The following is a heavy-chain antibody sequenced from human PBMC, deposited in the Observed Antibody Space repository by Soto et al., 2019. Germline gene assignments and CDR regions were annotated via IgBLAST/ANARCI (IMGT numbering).Heavy chain of an antibody. CDR3: TRLGSEMALKDI. Sequence: GSLRLSCAASGFTFSGSAMHWVRQASGKGLEWVGRIRSKANSYATAYAASVKGRFTISRDDSKNTAYLQMNSLKTEDTAVYYCTRLGSEMALKDIWGQGTMVTVSS. D-gene: IGHD6-25*01. V-gene: IGHV3-73*01. CDR1: GFTFSGSA. CDR2: IRSKANSYAT. J-gene: IGHJ3*02.